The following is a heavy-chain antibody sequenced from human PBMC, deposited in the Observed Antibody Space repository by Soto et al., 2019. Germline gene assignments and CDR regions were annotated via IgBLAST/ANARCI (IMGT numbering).Heavy chain of an antibody. CDR1: GFTFSSYA. Sequence: PGGSLRLSCAASGFTFSSYAMSWARQAPGKGLEWVSAISGSGGSTYYADSVKGRFTISRDNSKNTLYLQMNSLRAEDTAVYYCAKVSSSWYAGFFDLWGQGTLVTVSS. J-gene: IGHJ4*02. V-gene: IGHV3-23*01. CDR2: ISGSGGST. CDR3: AKVSSSWYAGFFDL. D-gene: IGHD6-13*01.